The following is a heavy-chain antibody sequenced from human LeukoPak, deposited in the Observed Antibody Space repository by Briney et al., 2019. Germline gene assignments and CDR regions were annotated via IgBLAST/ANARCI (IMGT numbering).Heavy chain of an antibody. Sequence: SGGSLRLSCAASGFTFGSYTMNWVGQAPGKGLEWGSYISTSSSAIYYADSVKGRFIISRDNARNSLYLQMNSLRDEDTAVYYCARDNSGGNSGMDYWGQGTLVAVSS. CDR1: GFTFGSYT. CDR2: ISTSSSAI. CDR3: ARDNSGGNSGMDY. D-gene: IGHD4-23*01. V-gene: IGHV3-48*02. J-gene: IGHJ4*02.